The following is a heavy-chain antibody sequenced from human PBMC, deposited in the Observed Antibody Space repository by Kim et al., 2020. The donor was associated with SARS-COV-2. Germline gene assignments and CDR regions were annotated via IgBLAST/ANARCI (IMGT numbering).Heavy chain of an antibody. CDR3: ARHPRRWLQPPYYYYYGMDV. D-gene: IGHD5-12*01. V-gene: IGHV4-59*08. CDR2: IYYSGST. CDR1: GGSISSYY. J-gene: IGHJ6*02. Sequence: SETLSLTCTVSGGSISSYYWSWIRQPPGNGLEWIGYIYYSGSTNYNPSLKSRVTISVDTSKNQFSLKLSSVTAADTAVYYCARHPRRWLQPPYYYYYGMDVWGQGTTVTVSS.